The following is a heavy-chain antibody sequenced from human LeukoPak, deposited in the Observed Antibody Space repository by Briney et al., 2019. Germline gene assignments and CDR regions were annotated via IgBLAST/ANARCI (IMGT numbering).Heavy chain of an antibody. CDR3: AKEGVLRYFDWFHNWFDP. Sequence: GRSLRLSCAASGFTFSSYAISWVRQAPGKGLEWVSAISGSGGSTYYADSVKGRFTISRDNSKNTLYLQMNSLRAEDTAVYYCAKEGVLRYFDWFHNWFDPWGQGTLVTVSS. J-gene: IGHJ5*02. V-gene: IGHV3-23*01. CDR2: ISGSGGST. D-gene: IGHD3-9*01. CDR1: GFTFSSYA.